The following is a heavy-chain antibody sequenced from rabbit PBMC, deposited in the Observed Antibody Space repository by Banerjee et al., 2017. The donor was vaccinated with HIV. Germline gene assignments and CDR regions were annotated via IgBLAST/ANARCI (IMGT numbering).Heavy chain of an antibody. V-gene: IGHV1S40*01. CDR1: GFSFSSGYY. D-gene: IGHD4-2*01. Sequence: QSLEESGGGLVQPEGSLTLTCTAPGFSFSSGYYMCWVRQAPGKGLEWIACIYAGSSGTTHYASWAKGRFTISKTSSTTVTLQMTSLTAADTATYFCARGAGIHYAGLWGPGTLVTVS. J-gene: IGHJ4*01. CDR3: ARGAGIHYAGL. CDR2: IYAGSSGTT.